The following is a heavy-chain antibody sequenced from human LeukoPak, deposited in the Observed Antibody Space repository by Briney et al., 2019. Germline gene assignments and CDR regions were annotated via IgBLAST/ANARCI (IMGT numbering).Heavy chain of an antibody. J-gene: IGHJ4*02. D-gene: IGHD6-25*01. CDR1: GGSFTTHY. CDR3: ARDGGTAAGVD. Sequence: SETLSLTCTVSGGSFTTHYWSWIRQPPGKGLEWIGYISYIGSTNYNPSLKSRVTISIDTSKNEVSLMLTSVTAADTAVYYCARDGGTAAGVDWGQGTLVTVSS. V-gene: IGHV4-59*11. CDR2: ISYIGST.